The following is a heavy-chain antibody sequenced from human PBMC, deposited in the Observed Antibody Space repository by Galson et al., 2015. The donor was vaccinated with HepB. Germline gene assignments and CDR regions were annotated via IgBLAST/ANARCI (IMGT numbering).Heavy chain of an antibody. Sequence: SVKVSCKASGYTFTSYYMHWVRQAPGQGLEWMGIINPSGGSTSYAQKFQGGVTMTRDTSTSTVYMELSSLRSEDTAVYYCARGVLWFGPRAYYFDYWGQGTLVTVSS. CDR2: INPSGGST. CDR3: ARGVLWFGPRAYYFDY. J-gene: IGHJ4*02. CDR1: GYTFTSYY. V-gene: IGHV1-46*01. D-gene: IGHD3-10*01.